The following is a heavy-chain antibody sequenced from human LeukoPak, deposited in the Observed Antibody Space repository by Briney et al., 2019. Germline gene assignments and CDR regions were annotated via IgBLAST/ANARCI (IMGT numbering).Heavy chain of an antibody. CDR1: GYTFTGYY. Sequence: ASVKVSCKASGYTFTGYYMHWVRQAPGQGHEWMGWVNPNSGGTNYAQKFQGRVTMTRDTSISTAYMELSRLRSDDTSVYYCASEQRYDSGGYPRGYFDYWGQGTLVTVSS. D-gene: IGHD3-22*01. CDR2: VNPNSGGT. CDR3: ASEQRYDSGGYPRGYFDY. J-gene: IGHJ4*02. V-gene: IGHV1-2*02.